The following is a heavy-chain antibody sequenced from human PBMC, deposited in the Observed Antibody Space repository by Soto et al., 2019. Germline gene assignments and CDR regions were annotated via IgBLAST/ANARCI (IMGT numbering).Heavy chain of an antibody. CDR2: ISYDGSSK. V-gene: IGHV3-30*18. CDR1: GLTFSNYG. Sequence: GGSLRLSCAASGLTFSNYGMYWVRQAPGKGLEWVAFISYDGSSKFYADPMKGRHTISRDNSKNTLYLQMNSLRAEDTAVYYCVKGIVNYWALDYWGQGTLVTVSS. CDR3: VKGIVNYWALDY. J-gene: IGHJ4*02. D-gene: IGHD1-7*01.